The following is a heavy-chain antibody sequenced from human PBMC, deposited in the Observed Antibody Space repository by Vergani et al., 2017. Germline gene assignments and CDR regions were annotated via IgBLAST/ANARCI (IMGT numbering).Heavy chain of an antibody. CDR2: INNNGGST. CDR1: GFTFNSYA. CDR3: AKDIRMSVAAFDI. V-gene: IGHV3-23*01. D-gene: IGHD3-16*01. J-gene: IGHJ3*02. Sequence: QLLESGGGLIQPGGSLRLSCAASGFTFNSYAMTWVRQAPGKGLEWVSGINNNGGSTYYADSVKGRFTISRDNSKNTLYLQMTDLRAEDTATYYCAKDIRMSVAAFDIWGQGTMVTVSS.